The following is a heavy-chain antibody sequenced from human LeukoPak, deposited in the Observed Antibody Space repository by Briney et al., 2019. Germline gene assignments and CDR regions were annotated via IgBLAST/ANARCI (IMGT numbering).Heavy chain of an antibody. Sequence: SETLSLTCAVSGGSISSSNWWSWVRQPPGKGLEWIGYIYYTGSTYYNPSLKSRVTISVDKSKILFSLKPSSVTAADTAIYYCARDRVVGDRTGNVDVWGQGTTVTVSS. D-gene: IGHD3-3*01. CDR2: IYYTGST. CDR3: ARDRVVGDRTGNVDV. CDR1: GGSISSSNW. J-gene: IGHJ6*02. V-gene: IGHV4-4*02.